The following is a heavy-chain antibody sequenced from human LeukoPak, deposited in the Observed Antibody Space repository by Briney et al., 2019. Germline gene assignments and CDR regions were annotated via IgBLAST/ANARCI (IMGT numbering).Heavy chain of an antibody. V-gene: IGHV4-34*01. D-gene: IGHD6-19*01. CDR3: ARATSSSGWYRGPDY. CDR1: GGSFSGYY. J-gene: IGHJ4*02. Sequence: SETLSLTCAVYGGSFSGYYWSWLRQPPGKGLEWIGEINHSGSTNYNPSLKSRGTISVDTSKNQFSLKLSSVTAADTAVYYCARATSSSGWYRGPDYWGQGTLVTVSS. CDR2: INHSGST.